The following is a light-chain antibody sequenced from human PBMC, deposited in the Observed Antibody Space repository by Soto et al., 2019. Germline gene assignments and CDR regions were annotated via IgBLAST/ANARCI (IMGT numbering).Light chain of an antibody. CDR3: LLSFDDTRI. CDR2: DTY. Sequence: QAVVTQEPSLTVSPGGTVTLTCGSSTGPVTSGHYPYWFQQKPGQAPRTLICDTYDRQSWTPARFTGYLLGAKAALTLAGAQPEDEADYYCLLSFDDTRIFGGGTKLTVL. CDR1: TGPVTSGHY. V-gene: IGLV7-46*01. J-gene: IGLJ2*01.